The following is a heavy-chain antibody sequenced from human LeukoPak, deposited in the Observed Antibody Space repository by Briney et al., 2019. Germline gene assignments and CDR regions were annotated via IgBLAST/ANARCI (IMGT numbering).Heavy chain of an antibody. J-gene: IGHJ6*02. CDR1: GGTFSSYA. D-gene: IGHD5-18*01. CDR2: IIPIFGTA. CDR3: ARGAIQLGSYYYGMDV. V-gene: IGHV1-69*13. Sequence: GASVKVSCKASGGTFSSYAISWVRQAPGQGLEWMGGIIPIFGTANYAQKFQGRVTITADESTSTAYMELSSLRSEDTAVYYCARGAIQLGSYYYGMDVWGQGTTVIVSS.